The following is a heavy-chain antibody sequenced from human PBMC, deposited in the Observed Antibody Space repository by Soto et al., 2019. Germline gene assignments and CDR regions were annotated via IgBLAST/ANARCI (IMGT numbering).Heavy chain of an antibody. V-gene: IGHV1-69*12. CDR2: IIPIFGTA. CDR1: GGTFSSYT. J-gene: IGHJ2*01. Sequence: QVLLVQSGAEVKKPGSSVPVSCRASGGTFSSYTISRVRQAPGQGLEWMGGIIPIFGTANYAQKFQGRVTITADESTSTAYMELSSLRSEDTAVYYCARGNHRWLQLWYFDLWGRGTLVTVSS. CDR3: ARGNHRWLQLWYFDL. D-gene: IGHD5-12*01.